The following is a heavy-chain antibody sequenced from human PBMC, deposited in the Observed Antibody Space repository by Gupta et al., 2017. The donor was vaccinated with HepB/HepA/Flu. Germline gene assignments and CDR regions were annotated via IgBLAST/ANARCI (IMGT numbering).Heavy chain of an antibody. CDR3: ARGLGTTVTRDWFDP. V-gene: IGHV4-31*03. CDR1: GGSISSGGYY. Sequence: QVQLQESGPGLVKPSQTLSLTCTVSGGSISSGGYYWSWIRQHPGKGLEWIGYIYYSGSTYYNPSRKSRVTISVDTSKNQFPRKLSSVTAADTAVYYCARGLGTTVTRDWFDPGGQGTLVTVSS. CDR2: IYYSGST. J-gene: IGHJ5*02. D-gene: IGHD4-17*01.